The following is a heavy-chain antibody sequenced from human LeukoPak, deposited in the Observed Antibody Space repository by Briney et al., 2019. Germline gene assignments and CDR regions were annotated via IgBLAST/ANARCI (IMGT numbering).Heavy chain of an antibody. V-gene: IGHV3-74*01. J-gene: IGHJ4*02. CDR2: INSDGSST. D-gene: IGHD6-6*01. CDR3: AKDQLHRRSFPQETYFDY. Sequence: GGSLRLSCAASGFTFSSYWMHWVRQAPGKGLVWVSRINSDGSSTSYADSVKGRFTISRDNAKNTLYLQMNSLRAEDTAVYYCAKDQLHRRSFPQETYFDYWGQGTLVAVSS. CDR1: GFTFSSYW.